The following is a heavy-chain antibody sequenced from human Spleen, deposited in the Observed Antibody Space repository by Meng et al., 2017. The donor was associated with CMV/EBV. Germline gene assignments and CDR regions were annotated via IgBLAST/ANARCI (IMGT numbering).Heavy chain of an antibody. CDR2: XXTXTGRP. CDR3: ARXYXYRWRGYRYIDS. D-gene: IGHD3-16*02. V-gene: IGHV7-4-1*02. Sequence: QLEQSGSQLKXTGASVRISCKDSGYTFTTFTVNWVRQAPXXXLEWRGSXXTXTGRPTYAXDFTGRXXFSLXTXVNTAXMQISRLXXXDTAVXFCARXYXYRWRGYRYIDSWGQGTLVTVSS. J-gene: IGHJ4*01. CDR1: GYTFTTFT.